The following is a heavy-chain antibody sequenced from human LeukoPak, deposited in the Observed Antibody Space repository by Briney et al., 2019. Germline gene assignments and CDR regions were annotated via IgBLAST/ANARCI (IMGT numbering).Heavy chain of an antibody. D-gene: IGHD5-18*01. J-gene: IGHJ4*02. V-gene: IGHV4-31*03. CDR1: GVSISSGGYY. Sequence: SQTLSLTCTVSGVSISSGGYYWSWIRQHPGKGLEWIGYIYYSGSTYYNPSLKSRVTISVDTSKNQFSLKLSSVTAADTAVYYCARGYTAIATDWGQGTLVTVSS. CDR2: IYYSGST. CDR3: ARGYTAIATD.